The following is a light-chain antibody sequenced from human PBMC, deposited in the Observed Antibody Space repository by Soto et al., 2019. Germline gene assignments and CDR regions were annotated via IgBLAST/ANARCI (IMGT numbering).Light chain of an antibody. V-gene: IGLV2-14*01. Sequence: SVLTQPASVSGSPGQSITISCTGTRSDVGAYNYVSWYQQHPGKAPKLIIYEVSNRPSGVSNRFSGSKSGNTASLTISGLQAEDEADYYCSSYTTSPTLVAFGGGTKLTVL. J-gene: IGLJ2*01. CDR2: EVS. CDR1: RSDVGAYNY. CDR3: SSYTTSPTLVA.